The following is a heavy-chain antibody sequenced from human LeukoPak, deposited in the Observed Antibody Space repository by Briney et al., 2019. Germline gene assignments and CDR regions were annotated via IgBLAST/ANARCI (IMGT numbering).Heavy chain of an antibody. Sequence: GGSLRLSCATSGFTFSSYAMSWVRQAPGKGLEWVSVISESGYNTYYADSVKGRFTMSRDSSNNTLYLQMNSLGVEDTAIYYCAKGASSGNYSVPFDYWGQGTLVSVSS. J-gene: IGHJ4*02. CDR2: ISESGYNT. CDR3: AKGASSGNYSVPFDY. CDR1: GFTFSSYA. V-gene: IGHV3-23*01. D-gene: IGHD3-22*01.